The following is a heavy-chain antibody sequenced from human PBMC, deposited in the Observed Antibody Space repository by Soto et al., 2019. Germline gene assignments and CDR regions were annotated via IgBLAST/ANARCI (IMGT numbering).Heavy chain of an antibody. CDR2: IYYSGST. CDR1: GGSISSYY. CDR3: ATSNWFDP. V-gene: IGHV4-59*04. Sequence: KTSETLSLTCTVSGGSISSYYWSWIRQPPGKGLEWIGYIYYSGSTYYNPSLKSRVTISVDTSKNQFSLKLSSVTAADTAVYYCATSNWFDPWGQGTLVTVSS. D-gene: IGHD2-2*01. J-gene: IGHJ5*02.